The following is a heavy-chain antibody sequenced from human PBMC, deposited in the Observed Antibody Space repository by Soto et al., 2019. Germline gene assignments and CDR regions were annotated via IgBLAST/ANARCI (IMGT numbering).Heavy chain of an antibody. CDR3: ARGTRALITSFFAY. V-gene: IGHV4-59*03. J-gene: IGHJ4*02. CDR1: GDAISNFY. Sequence: SETLSLTCSVSGDAISNFYWSWIRQTPGRGLEGIGCVHESGSADYNPSLKGRVTISLHTSKSQFSLSLRSATAADTATYYCARGTRALITSFFAYWGQGIPVTVSS. D-gene: IGHD1-20*01. CDR2: VHESGSA.